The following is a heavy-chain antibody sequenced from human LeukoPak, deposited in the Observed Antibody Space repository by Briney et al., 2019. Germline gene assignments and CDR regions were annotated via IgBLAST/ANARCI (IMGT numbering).Heavy chain of an antibody. V-gene: IGHV1-8*02. J-gene: IGHJ3*02. Sequence: ASVKVSCKASGGTFSSYAISWVRQATGQGLEWMGWMNPNSGNTGYAQKFQGRVTMTRNTSISTAYMELSSLRSEDTAVYYCARPSLRSDAFDIWGQGTMVTVSS. CDR1: GGTFSSYA. CDR3: ARPSLRSDAFDI. CDR2: MNPNSGNT. D-gene: IGHD4-17*01.